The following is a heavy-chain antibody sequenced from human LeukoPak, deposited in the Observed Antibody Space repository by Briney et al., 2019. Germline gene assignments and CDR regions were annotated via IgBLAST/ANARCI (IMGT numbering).Heavy chain of an antibody. CDR1: GFTFSTYA. CDR2: ISGSGDRT. CDR3: VAATGKLLNLDY. D-gene: IGHD6-13*01. V-gene: IGHV3-23*01. Sequence: GGSLRLSCAASGFTFSTYAMSWVRQAPGKGLEWVSTISGSGDRTYYADSVKGRFSISRDNSKNTLYLQMNSLRAEDTAIYYCVAATGKLLNLDYWGQGTLVTVSS. J-gene: IGHJ4*02.